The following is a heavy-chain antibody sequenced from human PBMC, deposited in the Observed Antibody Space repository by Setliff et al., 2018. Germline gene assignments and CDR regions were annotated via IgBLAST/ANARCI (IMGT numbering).Heavy chain of an antibody. J-gene: IGHJ4*02. Sequence: ASVKVSCKTSGFRFTSFGFSWVRQAPGQGLEWMGWISPYSGESNYAQKFQDRLTVTADTSTKTIYMELRSLTSDDSAVYFCTRSRGPRVVLAADFDLWGQGTLVTVSS. D-gene: IGHD3-16*01. V-gene: IGHV1-18*04. CDR1: GFRFTSFG. CDR3: TRSRGPRVVLAADFDL. CDR2: ISPYSGES.